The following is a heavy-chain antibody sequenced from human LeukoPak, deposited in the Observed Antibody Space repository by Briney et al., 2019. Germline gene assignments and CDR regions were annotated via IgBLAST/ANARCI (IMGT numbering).Heavy chain of an antibody. D-gene: IGHD3-3*01. CDR3: AKSAVTSSLILEDS. Sequence: GSLRLSCAASGSTFRSYGMHWVRQAPGKGLEWVAVLSYDGSNKFYADSVKGRFTISRDNSKNTVYLQMNSLRDEDTAVYYCAKSAVTSSLILEDSWGQGALVTVSS. J-gene: IGHJ4*02. CDR1: GSTFRSYG. CDR2: LSYDGSNK. V-gene: IGHV3-30*18.